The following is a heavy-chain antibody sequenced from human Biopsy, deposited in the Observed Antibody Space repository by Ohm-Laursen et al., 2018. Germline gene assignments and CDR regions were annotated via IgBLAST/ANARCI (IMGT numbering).Heavy chain of an antibody. CDR2: FRFEDRT. V-gene: IGHV4-59*01. CDR1: GASIDSYY. Sequence: PSQTLSLTCIVSGASIDSYYWSWIRQTPGKGLEWIGYFRFEDRTSYNSSLKSRVTISADTSKNQFSLRLSSVTAADTAVYYCALGGGSYVNFDYWGQGTLVTVSS. J-gene: IGHJ4*02. CDR3: ALGGGSYVNFDY. D-gene: IGHD1-26*01.